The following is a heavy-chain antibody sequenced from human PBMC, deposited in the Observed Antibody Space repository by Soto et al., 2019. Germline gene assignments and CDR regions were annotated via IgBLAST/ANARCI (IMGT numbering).Heavy chain of an antibody. CDR1: GYTFTGYY. Sequence: CKASGYTFTGYYMPWVRQAPGQGLEWMGWINPNSGGTNYAQKFQGWVTMTRDTSISTAYMELSRLRSDDTAVYYCARGGLRFLEWLFSRGSMDVWGQGTTVTVSS. CDR2: INPNSGGT. V-gene: IGHV1-2*04. CDR3: ARGGLRFLEWLFSRGSMDV. J-gene: IGHJ6*02. D-gene: IGHD3-3*01.